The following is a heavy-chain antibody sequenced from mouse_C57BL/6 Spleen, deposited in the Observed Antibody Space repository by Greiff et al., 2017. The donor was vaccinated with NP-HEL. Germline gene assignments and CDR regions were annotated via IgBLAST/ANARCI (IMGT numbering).Heavy chain of an antibody. CDR3: ARSYYGRSPAWFAY. D-gene: IGHD1-1*01. Sequence: EVKLQESGGGLVKPGGSLKLSCAASGFTFSDYGMHWVRQAPEKGLEWVAYISSGSSTIYYADTVKGRFTISRDNAKNTLFLQMTSLRSEDTAMYYCARSYYGRSPAWFAYWGQGTLVTVSA. J-gene: IGHJ3*01. CDR1: GFTFSDYG. CDR2: ISSGSSTI. V-gene: IGHV5-17*01.